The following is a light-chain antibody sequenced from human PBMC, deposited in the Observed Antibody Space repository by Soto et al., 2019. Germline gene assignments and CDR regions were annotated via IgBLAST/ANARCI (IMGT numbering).Light chain of an antibody. V-gene: IGKV1-9*01. CDR1: RGISSY. Sequence: DIQLTQSPSFLSASVGDRVTITCRASRGISSYLAWYQQKPGKAPKLLIYAASTLQSGVPSRFSGSGSGTVFTLTISSLQPEDFATYYCQQLNSYPWTFGQGTKVEIK. CDR2: AAS. CDR3: QQLNSYPWT. J-gene: IGKJ1*01.